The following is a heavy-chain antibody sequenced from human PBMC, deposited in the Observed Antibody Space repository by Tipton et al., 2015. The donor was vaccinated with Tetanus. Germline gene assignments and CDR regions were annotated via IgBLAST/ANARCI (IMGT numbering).Heavy chain of an antibody. Sequence: SLRLSCAASGFTFSSYAMSWVRQAPGKGLEWVSAISGSGGSTYYADSVKGRFTISRDNSKNTLYLQMNSLRAEDTAVYYCAKDIGFGELVDDAFDIWGQGTMVTVSS. CDR1: GFTFSSYA. J-gene: IGHJ3*02. CDR3: AKDIGFGELVDDAFDI. V-gene: IGHV3-23*01. CDR2: ISGSGGST. D-gene: IGHD3-10*01.